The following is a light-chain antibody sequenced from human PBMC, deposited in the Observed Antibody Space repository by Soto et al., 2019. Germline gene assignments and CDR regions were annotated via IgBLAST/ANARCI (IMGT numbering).Light chain of an antibody. CDR2: EVN. Sequence: QSVLTQPPSASGSPGQSVAISCTGTSSDGGGYNYVSWYQQHPGKAPKLMIYEVNKRPSGVPDRFSGSKSGNTASLTVSGLQSEDEADYYCSSYAGSSNVFGTGTKVTVL. CDR3: SSYAGSSNV. CDR1: SSDGGGYNY. V-gene: IGLV2-8*01. J-gene: IGLJ1*01.